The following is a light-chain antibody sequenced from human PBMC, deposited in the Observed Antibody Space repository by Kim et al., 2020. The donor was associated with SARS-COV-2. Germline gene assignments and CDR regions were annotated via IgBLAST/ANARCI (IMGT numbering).Light chain of an antibody. Sequence: ASVEDRVTITCRASQGISDWLAWYQQKPGKAPKLLIYEASNLQSGVPSRFSGSGYGTDFTLTISSLQPEDFATYYCQQTDSFPWTFGQGTKVDIK. V-gene: IGKV1-12*01. CDR2: EAS. CDR3: QQTDSFPWT. CDR1: QGISDW. J-gene: IGKJ1*01.